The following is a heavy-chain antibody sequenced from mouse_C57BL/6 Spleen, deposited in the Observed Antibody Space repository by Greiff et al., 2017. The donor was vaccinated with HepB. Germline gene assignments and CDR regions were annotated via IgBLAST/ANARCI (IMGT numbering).Heavy chain of an antibody. Sequence: QVQLQQPGAELVRPGTSVKLSCKASGYTFTSYWMHWVKQRPGQGLEWIGVIDPSDSYTNYNQKFKGKATLTVDTSSSTAYMQLSSLTSEDSAVYYCASPSTGYWGQGTTLTVSS. J-gene: IGHJ2*01. CDR2: IDPSDSYT. D-gene: IGHD4-1*01. CDR1: GYTFTSYW. CDR3: ASPSTGY. V-gene: IGHV1-59*01.